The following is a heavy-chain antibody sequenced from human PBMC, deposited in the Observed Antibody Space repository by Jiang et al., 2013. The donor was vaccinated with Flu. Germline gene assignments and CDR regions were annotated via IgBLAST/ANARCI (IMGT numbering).Heavy chain of an antibody. D-gene: IGHD3-10*01. Sequence: QLVESGGGVVQPGRSLRLSCAASGFIFSNYAMHWVRQAPGKGLEWVAVIWYDGSDKYYADSVKGRFTISRDNSKNTLYLQMNSLRAEDTAVYYCARDRHRVGFXPRDYWG. CDR2: IWYDGSDK. CDR1: GFIFSNYA. V-gene: IGHV3-33*01. CDR3: ARDRHRVGFXPRDY. J-gene: IGHJ4*01.